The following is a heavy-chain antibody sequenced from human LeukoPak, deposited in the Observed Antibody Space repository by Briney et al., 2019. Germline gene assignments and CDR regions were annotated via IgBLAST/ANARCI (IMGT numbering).Heavy chain of an antibody. J-gene: IGHJ4*02. CDR3: ARGARRYYDSSGYHIDF. D-gene: IGHD3-22*01. CDR2: IRYDGSNN. V-gene: IGHV3-30*02. CDR1: GFTFSSYG. Sequence: VGSLRLSCAASGFTFSSYGMHWVRQAPGKGLEWVAFIRYDGSNNYYADSVKGRFTISRDNSKNTLYLQMNSLKTEDTAVYYCARGARRYYDSSGYHIDFWGQGTLVTVSS.